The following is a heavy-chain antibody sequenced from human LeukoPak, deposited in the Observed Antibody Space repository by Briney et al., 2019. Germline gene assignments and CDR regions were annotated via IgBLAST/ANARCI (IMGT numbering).Heavy chain of an antibody. CDR3: ARDRDYGDYFDDAFDI. CDR1: GFTFSSYE. CDR2: ISSSGSTI. D-gene: IGHD4-17*01. J-gene: IGHJ3*02. Sequence: PGGSLRLSCAASGFTFSSYEMNWVRQAPGKGLEWVSYISSSGSTIYYADSLKGRFTISRDNAKNSLFLQMNSLRAEDTAVYYCARDRDYGDYFDDAFDIWGQGTMVTVSS. V-gene: IGHV3-48*03.